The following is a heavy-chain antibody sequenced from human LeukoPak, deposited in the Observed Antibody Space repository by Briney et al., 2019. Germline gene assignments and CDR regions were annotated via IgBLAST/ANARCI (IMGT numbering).Heavy chain of an antibody. CDR1: GFTFSSYA. CDR2: ISGSGGST. CDR3: AKDQDAPGYYDFWSGYLFDY. Sequence: PGGFLRLSCAASGFTFSSYAMSWVRQAPGKGLEWVSAISGSGGSTYYADSVKGRFTISRDNSKNTLYLQMNSLRAEDTAVYYCAKDQDAPGYYDFWSGYLFDYWGQGTLVTVSS. J-gene: IGHJ4*02. D-gene: IGHD3-3*01. V-gene: IGHV3-23*01.